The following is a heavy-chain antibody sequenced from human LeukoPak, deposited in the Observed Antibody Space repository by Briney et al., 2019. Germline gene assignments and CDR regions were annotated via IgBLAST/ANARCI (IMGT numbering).Heavy chain of an antibody. CDR2: ISGGSTYI. CDR1: GFTFSHYT. D-gene: IGHD4-23*01. Sequence: GGSLRLSCAASGFTFSHYTMNWIRQAPGKGLEWVASISGGSTYIFYSPSVGGRVYPGSRGGRRFTVSRDDAKNTLFLQMNSLSAEDAAVYYCARDETPYYFDYWGQGTLVTVSS. J-gene: IGHJ4*02. CDR3: ARDETPYYFDY. V-gene: IGHV3-21*06.